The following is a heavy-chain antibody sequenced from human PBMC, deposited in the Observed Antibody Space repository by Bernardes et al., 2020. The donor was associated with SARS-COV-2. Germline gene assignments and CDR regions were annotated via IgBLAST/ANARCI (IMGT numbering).Heavy chain of an antibody. CDR1: GGSISGSNYG. V-gene: IGHV4-39*01. J-gene: IGHJ6*02. Sequence: SLTCTVSGGSISGSNYGWGWIRQPPGKGLEWIGTFYYSGNTYYKPSLKSRVTMSVDTSRNQFSLELRSVTAADTAVYYCSRPGVTMIRGPPRRLSYGMDVWGQGTTVTVSS. CDR3: SRPGVTMIRGPPRRLSYGMDV. CDR2: FYYSGNT. D-gene: IGHD3-10*01.